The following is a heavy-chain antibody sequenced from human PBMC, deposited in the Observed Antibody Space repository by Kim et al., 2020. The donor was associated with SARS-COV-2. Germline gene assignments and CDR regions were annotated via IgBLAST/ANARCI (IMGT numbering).Heavy chain of an antibody. CDR3: ASSIPGALDILTGYYHYFDY. V-gene: IGHV3-53*01. J-gene: IGHJ4*02. CDR1: GFTVSSNY. CDR2: IYSGGST. Sequence: GGSLRLSCAASGFTVSSNYMSWVRQAPGKGLEWVSVIYSGGSTYYADSVKGRFTISRDNSKNTLYLQMNSLRAEDTAVYYCASSIPGALDILTGYYHYFDYWGQGTRSPSPQ. D-gene: IGHD3-9*01.